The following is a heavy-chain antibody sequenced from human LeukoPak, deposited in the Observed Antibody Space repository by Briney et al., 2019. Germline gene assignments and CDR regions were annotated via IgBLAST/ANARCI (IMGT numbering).Heavy chain of an antibody. CDR3: ARSDGYGLVGI. D-gene: IGHD3-10*01. Sequence: SETLSLTCTVSGGSISSYYWTWIRQPPGKGLEWIGYISYSGSTNYNPSLKSRVTISVDMSKNQFSLKLSSVTAADTAVYYCARSDGYGLVGIWGQGTMVTVSS. J-gene: IGHJ3*02. CDR2: ISYSGST. CDR1: GGSISSYY. V-gene: IGHV4-59*12.